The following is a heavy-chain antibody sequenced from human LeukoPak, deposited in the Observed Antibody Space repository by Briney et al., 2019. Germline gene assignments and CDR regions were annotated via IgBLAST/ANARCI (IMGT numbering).Heavy chain of an antibody. CDR3: ARDRVATAGPYYYYGMDV. V-gene: IGHV4-30-4*01. CDR1: GGSISSGDYY. CDR2: IYYSGST. D-gene: IGHD6-13*01. J-gene: IGHJ6*02. Sequence: SETLSLTCTVSGGSISSGDYYWSWIRQPSGKGLEWIGYIYYSGSTYYNPSLKSRVTISVDTSKNQFSLKLSSVTAADTAVYYCARDRVATAGPYYYYGMDVWGQGTTVTVSS.